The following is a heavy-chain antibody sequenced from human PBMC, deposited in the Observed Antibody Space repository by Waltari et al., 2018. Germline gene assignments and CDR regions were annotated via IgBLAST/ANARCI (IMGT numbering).Heavy chain of an antibody. Sequence: QVQLQESGPGLVKPSETLSLTCTVSGGSISSYYWSWIRQPAGKGLEWIGRIYTSGSTNYNPSRKSRVTMSVDTSKNQFSLKLSSVTAADTAVYYCARDKLELHNYYYGMDVWGQGTTVTVSS. CDR3: ARDKLELHNYYYGMDV. D-gene: IGHD1-7*01. CDR2: IYTSGST. V-gene: IGHV4-4*07. CDR1: GGSISSYY. J-gene: IGHJ6*02.